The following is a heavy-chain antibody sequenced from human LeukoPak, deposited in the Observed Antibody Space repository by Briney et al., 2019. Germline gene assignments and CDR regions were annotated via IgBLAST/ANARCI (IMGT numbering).Heavy chain of an antibody. CDR1: GFSFTSYA. Sequence: GGSLRLSCAASGFSFTSYAMSWVRQAPGKGLEWVSAISGSGGSTYYADSVKGRFTISRDNSKNTLYLQMNSLRAEDTAVYYCAKDLKMITFGGVNLNYWGQGTLVTVSS. J-gene: IGHJ4*02. CDR3: AKDLKMITFGGVNLNY. D-gene: IGHD3-16*01. V-gene: IGHV3-23*01. CDR2: ISGSGGST.